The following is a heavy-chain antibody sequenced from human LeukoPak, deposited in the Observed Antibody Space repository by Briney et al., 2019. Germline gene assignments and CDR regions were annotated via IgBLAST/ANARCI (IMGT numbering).Heavy chain of an antibody. CDR3: AKEGRSLQTY. CDR1: GFMFSSNW. Sequence: GGSLRPSCAASGFMFSSNWMSWVRLAPGKGLEWVANIKEDGTETYYVDSVKGRFTISRDNAKNSLYLQMNSLRVEDTAVYYCAKEGRSLQTYWGQGTLVTVSS. CDR2: IKEDGTET. D-gene: IGHD5-24*01. J-gene: IGHJ4*02. V-gene: IGHV3-7*03.